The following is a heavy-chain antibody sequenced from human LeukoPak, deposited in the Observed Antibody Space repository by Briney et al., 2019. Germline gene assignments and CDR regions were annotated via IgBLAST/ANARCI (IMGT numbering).Heavy chain of an antibody. CDR2: IYHSGST. V-gene: IGHV4-38-2*02. Sequence: SETLSLTCTVSGYSISSGYYWGWIRQPPGKGLEWIGSIYHSGSTYYNPSLKSRATISVDTSKNQFSLKLSSVTAADTAVYYCASGIRDGYNYLTHLDYWGQGTLVTVSS. D-gene: IGHD5-24*01. CDR1: GYSISSGYY. CDR3: ASGIRDGYNYLTHLDY. J-gene: IGHJ4*02.